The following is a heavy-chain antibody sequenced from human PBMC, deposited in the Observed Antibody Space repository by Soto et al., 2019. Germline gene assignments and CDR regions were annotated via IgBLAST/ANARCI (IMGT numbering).Heavy chain of an antibody. CDR3: DRAPAEPSPRWVL. CDR2: IYPTGTS. Sequence: QLQLRESGSGLVKPSETLSLTCTVSGGSISSGGYSWSWIRQSPEKGLEWIGCIYPTGTSYYHPSLKSRVTISVDASRKQYSLNLTSVTAADTAVYYCDRAPAEPSPRWVLWGQGTTVTVSS. J-gene: IGHJ6*02. V-gene: IGHV4-30-2*06. D-gene: IGHD1-26*01. CDR1: GGSISSGGYS.